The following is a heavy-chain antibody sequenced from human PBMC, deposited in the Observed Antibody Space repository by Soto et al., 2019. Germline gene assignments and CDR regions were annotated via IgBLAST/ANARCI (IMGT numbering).Heavy chain of an antibody. J-gene: IGHJ6*02. CDR2: IKSKTDGGTT. Sequence: GSLRLSCASSGFTFSNAWMSWVRQAPGKGLEWVGRIKSKTDGGTTDYAAPVKGRFTISRDDSKNTLYLQMNSLKTEDTAVYYCTTVPPYCSGGSCKEPPYYYYYGMDVWGQGTTVTVSS. CDR3: TTVPPYCSGGSCKEPPYYYYYGMDV. D-gene: IGHD2-15*01. V-gene: IGHV3-15*01. CDR1: GFTFSNAW.